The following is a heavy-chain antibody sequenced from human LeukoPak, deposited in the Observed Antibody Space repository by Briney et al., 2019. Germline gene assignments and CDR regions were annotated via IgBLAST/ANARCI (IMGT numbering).Heavy chain of an antibody. J-gene: IGHJ4*02. CDR3: AKDLATKYALDY. Sequence: PGGSLRLSCAASGFTFSSNAMHWVRQAPGRGLEWVAFISYEGSTIHYADSVKGRFTISRDNSKNTLSLQMHSLRAEDTAVYYCAKDLATKYALDYWGQGTLVTVSS. CDR1: GFTFSSNA. D-gene: IGHD2-8*01. CDR2: ISYEGSTI. V-gene: IGHV3-30*18.